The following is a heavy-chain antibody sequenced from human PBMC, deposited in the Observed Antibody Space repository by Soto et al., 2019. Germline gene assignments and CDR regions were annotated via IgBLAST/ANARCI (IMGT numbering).Heavy chain of an antibody. Sequence: GGSLRLSCAASGFTFSSYWMSWVRQAPGKGLEWVANIKQDGSEKYYVDSVKGRFTISRDNAKNSLYLQMNSLRAEDTAVYYCARDKIYDYVWGSYRYFDYWGQGTLVTVSS. CDR3: ARDKIYDYVWGSYRYFDY. CDR1: GFTFSSYW. J-gene: IGHJ4*02. V-gene: IGHV3-7*01. CDR2: IKQDGSEK. D-gene: IGHD3-16*02.